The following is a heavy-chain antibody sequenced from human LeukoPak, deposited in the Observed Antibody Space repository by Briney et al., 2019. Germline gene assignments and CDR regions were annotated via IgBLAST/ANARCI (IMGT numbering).Heavy chain of an antibody. J-gene: IGHJ6*03. V-gene: IGHV1-24*01. CDR2: FDPEDGET. CDR3: ATAVKDYDSSGFSYYYYMDV. D-gene: IGHD3-22*01. Sequence: ASVKVSCKVSGYTLTELSMHWVRQAPGKGLEWMGGFDPEDGETIYAQKFQGGVTMTEDTSTDTAYMELSSLRSEDTAVYYCATAVKDYDSSGFSYYYYMDVWGKGTTVTVSS. CDR1: GYTLTELS.